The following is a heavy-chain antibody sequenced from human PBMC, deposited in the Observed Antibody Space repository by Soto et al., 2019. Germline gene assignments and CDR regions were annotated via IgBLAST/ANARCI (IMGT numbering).Heavy chain of an antibody. CDR1: GYSFTSYW. J-gene: IGHJ4*02. V-gene: IGHV5-51*01. D-gene: IGHD5-18*01. CDR2: IYPGDSDT. Sequence: GESLKISCKGSGYSFTSYWIAWVRQMPGKGLELMGIIYPGDSDTRYSPSFQGQVTMSADKSISTAYLQWSSLKASDSAICYCGRGGSDSPMAPGYWGQGTLVTVSS. CDR3: GRGGSDSPMAPGY.